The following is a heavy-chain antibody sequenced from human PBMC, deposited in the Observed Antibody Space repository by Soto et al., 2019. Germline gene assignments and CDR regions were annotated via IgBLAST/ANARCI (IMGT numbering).Heavy chain of an antibody. CDR2: IIPIFGTA. Sequence: QVQLMQSGAEVKKPGSSVKVSCKASGGTFSSYAISWVRQAPGQGLEWMGGIIPIFGTANYAQKFQGRVTITADESTSTAYMELSSPRSEDTAVYYCARASSGLRPAYYYYGMDVWGQGTTVTVSS. D-gene: IGHD6-19*01. CDR3: ARASSGLRPAYYYYGMDV. CDR1: GGTFSSYA. V-gene: IGHV1-69*01. J-gene: IGHJ6*02.